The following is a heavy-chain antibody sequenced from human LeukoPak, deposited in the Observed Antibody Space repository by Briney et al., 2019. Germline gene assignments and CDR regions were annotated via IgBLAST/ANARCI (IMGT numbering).Heavy chain of an antibody. CDR3: ARHGHWWELRYFDY. V-gene: IGHV3-7*01. J-gene: IGHJ4*02. D-gene: IGHD1-26*01. CDR1: GFTVSNAW. CDR2: IKQDGSEK. Sequence: LSGGSLRLSCVVSGFTVSNAWMSWVRQAPGKGLEWVANIKQDGSEKYYVDSVKGRFTISRDNAKNSLYLQMNSLRAEDTAVYYCARHGHWWELRYFDYWGQGTLVTVSS.